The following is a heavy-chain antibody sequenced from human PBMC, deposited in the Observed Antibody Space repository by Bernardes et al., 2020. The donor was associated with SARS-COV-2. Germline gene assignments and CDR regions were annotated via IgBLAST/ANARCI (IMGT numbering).Heavy chain of an antibody. Sequence: GRSLTLSCAASGLTFSSYSMNWVRQAPGKGLEWVSSISNSSSYIYYADSVKGRFTISRDNAKNSLYLQMNSLRAEDTAVYYCASPRGYSSGPFDYWGQGTLVTVSS. CDR1: GLTFSSYS. CDR3: ASPRGYSSGPFDY. V-gene: IGHV3-21*01. CDR2: ISNSSSYI. J-gene: IGHJ4*02. D-gene: IGHD6-19*01.